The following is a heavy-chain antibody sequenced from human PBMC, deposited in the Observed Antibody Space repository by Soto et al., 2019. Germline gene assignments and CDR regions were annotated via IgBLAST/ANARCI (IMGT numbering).Heavy chain of an antibody. D-gene: IGHD4-17*01. CDR2: ISASAGIT. Sequence: EVHLLESGGGLVQRGGSLRLSCAAFGFTFSEYAMTWVRQAPGKGLEWVSVISASAGITDYADSVKGRVTISRDNFNNTLYLQMNSLRVEDTAVYYCAKVGRMTTVVSHFDFWGRGALVIVSS. J-gene: IGHJ4*02. CDR1: GFTFSEYA. CDR3: AKVGRMTTVVSHFDF. V-gene: IGHV3-23*01.